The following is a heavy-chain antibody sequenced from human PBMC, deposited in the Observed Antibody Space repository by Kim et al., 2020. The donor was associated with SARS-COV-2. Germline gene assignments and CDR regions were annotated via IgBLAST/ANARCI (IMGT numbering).Heavy chain of an antibody. J-gene: IGHJ6*02. Sequence: SETLSLTCTVSGGSISSGAYYWSWIRQHPGKGLEWIGYMYYSGSTYYNPSLTSQVTISGDTSKNQFSLKLSSVTAADTAVYYCARGEGLSVDQWLVLPPGYYYGMDVWGQGTTVTVSS. D-gene: IGHD6-19*01. CDR2: MYYSGST. CDR3: ARGEGLSVDQWLVLPPGYYYGMDV. V-gene: IGHV4-31*01. CDR1: GGSISSGAYY.